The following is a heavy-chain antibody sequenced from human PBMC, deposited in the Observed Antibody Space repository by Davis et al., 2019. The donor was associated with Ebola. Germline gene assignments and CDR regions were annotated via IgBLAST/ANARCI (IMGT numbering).Heavy chain of an antibody. D-gene: IGHD5-12*01. CDR1: GDSVSSAG. Sequence: PSETLSLTCAISGDSVSSAGWNWIRQSPSRGLEWLGRTYYTSKWHIDYEASVKSRITINPDTNKNQLSLQLNSVTPEETAVYYCARGWLRTGFDYWGQGAPVTVSS. V-gene: IGHV6-1*01. CDR3: ARGWLRTGFDY. CDR2: TYYTSKWHI. J-gene: IGHJ4*02.